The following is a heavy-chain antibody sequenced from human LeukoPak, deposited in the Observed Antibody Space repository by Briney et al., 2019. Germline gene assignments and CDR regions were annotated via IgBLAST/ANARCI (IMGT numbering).Heavy chain of an antibody. CDR1: GGTFSSYA. CDR3: ARESTGYSSGGLC. V-gene: IGHV1-69*05. J-gene: IGHJ4*02. D-gene: IGHD6-19*01. Sequence: ASVKVSCKASGGTFSSYAISWVRQAPGQGLEWMGRIIPIFGTANYAQKFQGRVTITTDESTSTAYMELSSLRSEDTAVYYCARESTGYSSGGLCWVQGTLVTVSS. CDR2: IIPIFGTA.